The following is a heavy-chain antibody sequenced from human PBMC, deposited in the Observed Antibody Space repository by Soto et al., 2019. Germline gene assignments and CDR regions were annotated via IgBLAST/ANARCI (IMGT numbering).Heavy chain of an antibody. D-gene: IGHD6-19*01. V-gene: IGHV2-26*01. CDR1: GLSITDSEMG. CDR2: IDSSGEK. Sequence: QVTLKESGPVLVKPTETLTLRCTVSGLSITDSEMGVSWIRQPPGQPLEWLAHIDSSGEKSYRTFLKSRLAISKDTSKNQIVLTMTNIDPADTATYYCARTHLAVAVSPWFDPWGQGIPVTVSS. CDR3: ARTHLAVAVSPWFDP. J-gene: IGHJ5*01.